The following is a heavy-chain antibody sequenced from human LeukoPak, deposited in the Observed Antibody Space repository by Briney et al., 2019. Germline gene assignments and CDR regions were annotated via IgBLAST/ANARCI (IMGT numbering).Heavy chain of an antibody. Sequence: SETLSLTCTVSGGSISSYYWSWIRQPPGKGLEWIGYIYYSGSTYYNPSLKSRVSMSIDTSKNQFSLKLTSVTAADTAVYYCARDRGGSYQEYWGQGALVTVSS. J-gene: IGHJ4*02. CDR1: GGSISSYY. D-gene: IGHD1-26*01. V-gene: IGHV4-59*01. CDR3: ARDRGGSYQEY. CDR2: IYYSGST.